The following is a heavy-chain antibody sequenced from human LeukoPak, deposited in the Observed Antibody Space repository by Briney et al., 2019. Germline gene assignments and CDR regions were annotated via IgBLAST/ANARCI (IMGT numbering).Heavy chain of an antibody. CDR2: ITWNSGSI. Sequence: GGSLRLSCVASGFTFDDYAMHWVRQVPGKGLEWVSGITWNSGSIGYAGSVKGRFTISRDNAKNSLYLQMNSLRAEDTALYYCAKGLGYSYVFDYWGQGTLVTVSS. CDR1: GFTFDDYA. D-gene: IGHD5-18*01. J-gene: IGHJ4*02. V-gene: IGHV3-9*01. CDR3: AKGLGYSYVFDY.